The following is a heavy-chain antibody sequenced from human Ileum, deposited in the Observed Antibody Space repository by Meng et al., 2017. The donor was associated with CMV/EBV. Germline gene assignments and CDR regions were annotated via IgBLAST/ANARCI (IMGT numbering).Heavy chain of an antibody. CDR1: GGSISSGDNY. CDR2: ISYTGNT. J-gene: IGHJ5*02. V-gene: IGHV4-30-4*08. D-gene: IGHD7-27*01. CDR3: ARDPGSHWFDP. Sequence: CTVSGGSISSGDNYWAWSRQPPGKGLEWSGYISYTGNTYDSPSLKSRVTISADMSKNQFSLKLNSVTAADTAVYYCARDPGSHWFDPWGQGTLVTVSS.